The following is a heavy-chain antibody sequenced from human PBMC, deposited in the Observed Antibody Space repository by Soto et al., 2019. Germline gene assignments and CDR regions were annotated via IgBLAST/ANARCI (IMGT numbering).Heavy chain of an antibody. V-gene: IGHV3-23*01. CDR1: GFTFSSYA. CDR2: ISGSGGST. Sequence: GGSLILSCAASGFTFSSYAMSWVRQAPGKGLEWVSAISGSGGSTYYADSVKGRFAISRDNSKNTLYLQMNSLRAEDTAVYYCAKDQNVDTARAYYFYYGMDVWGQGTTVTVSS. CDR3: AKDQNVDTARAYYFYYGMDV. D-gene: IGHD5-18*01. J-gene: IGHJ6*02.